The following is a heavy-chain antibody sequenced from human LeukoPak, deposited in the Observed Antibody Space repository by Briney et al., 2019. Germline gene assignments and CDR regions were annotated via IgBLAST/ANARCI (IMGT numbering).Heavy chain of an antibody. J-gene: IGHJ3*02. D-gene: IGHD5-12*01. V-gene: IGHV3-30*02. CDR1: GFTFSSYG. CDR3: AKVLAEGRGDAFDI. Sequence: GGSLRLSCAASGFTFSSYGMHWVRQAPGKGLEWVAFIRYDGSNKYYADSVKGRFTISRDNSKNTLYLQMNSLRAEDAAVYYCAKVLAEGRGDAFDIWGQGTMVTVSS. CDR2: IRYDGSNK.